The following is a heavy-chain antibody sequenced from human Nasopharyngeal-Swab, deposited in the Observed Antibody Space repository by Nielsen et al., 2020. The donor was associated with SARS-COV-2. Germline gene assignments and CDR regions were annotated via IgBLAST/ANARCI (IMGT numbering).Heavy chain of an antibody. CDR1: GFTFSIHA. Sequence: GESLKISCSASGFTFSIHAMHWVRQAPGKGLEYVSTINDYEDRLYYADSVNGRFTISRDNSKNTLYLQMSSLRPEDTAVYWCVKDLRGRYGFESWGQGTMVTVSS. V-gene: IGHV3-64D*06. J-gene: IGHJ3*02. CDR2: INDYEDRL. D-gene: IGHD3-16*01. CDR3: VKDLRGRYGFES.